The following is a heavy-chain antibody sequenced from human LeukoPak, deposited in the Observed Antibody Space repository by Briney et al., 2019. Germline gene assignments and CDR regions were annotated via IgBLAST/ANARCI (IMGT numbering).Heavy chain of an antibody. Sequence: GGSLRLSCAASGFIFSNYGMSWVRQAPGKGLEWVSSISFSSTHIYYADSIQGRFTISRDNAENSLYLQMNSLRAEDTAVYYCARGIVVPAAIRAFDIWGQGTMVTVSS. CDR1: GFIFSNYG. CDR2: ISFSSTHI. J-gene: IGHJ3*02. CDR3: ARGIVVPAAIRAFDI. D-gene: IGHD2-2*02. V-gene: IGHV3-21*06.